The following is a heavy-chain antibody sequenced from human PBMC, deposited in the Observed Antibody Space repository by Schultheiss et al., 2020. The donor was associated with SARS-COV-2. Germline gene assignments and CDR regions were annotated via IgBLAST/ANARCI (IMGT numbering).Heavy chain of an antibody. D-gene: IGHD5-18*01. CDR2: IYTSGST. CDR3: ARERIQLWLQAFDY. CDR1: GGSISSGSYY. J-gene: IGHJ4*02. V-gene: IGHV4-61*02. Sequence: SETLSLTCTVSGGSISSGSYYWRWIRQPAGKGLEWIGSIYTSGSTNYNPSLKSRVTMSVDTSTNQFSLKLSSVTAADTAVYYCARERIQLWLQAFDYWGQGALVTVSS.